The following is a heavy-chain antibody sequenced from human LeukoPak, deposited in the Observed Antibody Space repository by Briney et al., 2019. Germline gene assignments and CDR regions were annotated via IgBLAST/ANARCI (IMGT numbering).Heavy chain of an antibody. V-gene: IGHV4-34*01. CDR3: ARAGFGATITSEY. CDR2: INHSGST. J-gene: IGHJ4*02. CDR1: GGSFSGYY. D-gene: IGHD5-24*01. Sequence: PSETLSLTCAVYGGSFSGYYWSWIRQPPGKGLEWIGEINHSGSTNYNPSLKSRVTISVDTSKNQFSLKLSSVTAADTAAYYCARAGFGATITSEYWGQGTLVTVSS.